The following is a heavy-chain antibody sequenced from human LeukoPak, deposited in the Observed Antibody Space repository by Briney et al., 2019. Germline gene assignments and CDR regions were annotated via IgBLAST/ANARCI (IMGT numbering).Heavy chain of an antibody. D-gene: IGHD6-13*01. CDR3: ARRYSSSWSGFDP. V-gene: IGHV3-7*04. Sequence: GGSLRLSCAASGFTFSNYWMSWVRQAPGKGLEWVANINQDGSEKCYVDSVKGRFTISRDNAKNSLSLQMNSLRAEDTAVYYCARRYSSSWSGFDPWGQGTLVTVS. CDR2: INQDGSEK. CDR1: GFTFSNYW. J-gene: IGHJ5*02.